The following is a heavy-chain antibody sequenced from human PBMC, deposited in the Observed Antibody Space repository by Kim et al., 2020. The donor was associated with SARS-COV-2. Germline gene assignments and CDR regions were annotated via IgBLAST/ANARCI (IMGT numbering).Heavy chain of an antibody. CDR2: ISYDGSNK. V-gene: IGHV3-30*18. CDR1: GFTFSSYG. CDR3: AKGPGGINRLHYGMDV. Sequence: GGSLRLSCAASGFTFSSYGMHWVRQAPGKGLEWVAVISYDGSNKYYADSVKGRFTISRDNSKNTLYLQMNSLRAEDTAVYYCAKGPGGINRLHYGMDVWGQGTTVTVSS. J-gene: IGHJ6*02. D-gene: IGHD3-10*01.